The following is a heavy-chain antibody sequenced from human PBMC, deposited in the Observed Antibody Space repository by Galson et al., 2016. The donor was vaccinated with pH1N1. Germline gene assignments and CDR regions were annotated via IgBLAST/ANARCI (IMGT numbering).Heavy chain of an antibody. Sequence: SLRLSCAASGFTFSSYWMSWVRQAPGKGLEWVANINQDGSVKYYVDPVKGRFTISRDNAKNSVYLHMNSLSAEDTAVYYCAREIAAAGSYWGQGTLVTVSS. V-gene: IGHV3-7*01. CDR3: AREIAAAGSY. CDR2: INQDGSVK. J-gene: IGHJ4*02. CDR1: GFTFSSYW. D-gene: IGHD6-25*01.